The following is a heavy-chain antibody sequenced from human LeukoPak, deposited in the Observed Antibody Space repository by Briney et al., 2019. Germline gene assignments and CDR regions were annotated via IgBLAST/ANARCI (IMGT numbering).Heavy chain of an antibody. Sequence: PGGSLRLSCEASGLTFSNYVMTWVRQAPGKGLEWVSHITGDAHNTFYADSVKGRFTISRDNAKNSLYLQMNSLGAEDTAVYYCASGGYYDSSDPSWGQGTLVTVSS. CDR3: ASGGYYDSSDPS. CDR2: ITGDAHNT. V-gene: IGHV3-23*01. CDR1: GLTFSNYV. D-gene: IGHD3-22*01. J-gene: IGHJ4*02.